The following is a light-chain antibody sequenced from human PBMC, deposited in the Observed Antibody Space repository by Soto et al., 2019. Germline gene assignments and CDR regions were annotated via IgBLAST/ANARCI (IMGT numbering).Light chain of an antibody. CDR3: CSYAGSYNHV. CDR2: DVS. V-gene: IGLV2-11*01. J-gene: IGLJ1*01. CDR1: SSDVGGYNY. Sequence: QSVLTQPRSVSGSPGQSVTISCTGTSSDVGGYNYVSWYQQHSGKAPKLMIYDVSKRPSGVPDRFSGSKSGDTASLTISGLQAEDEADYYCCSYAGSYNHVFGPGIKLTVL.